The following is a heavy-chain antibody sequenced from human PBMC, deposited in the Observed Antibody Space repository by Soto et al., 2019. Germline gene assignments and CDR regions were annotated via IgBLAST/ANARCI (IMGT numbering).Heavy chain of an antibody. J-gene: IGHJ4*02. CDR2: VHHSGTS. D-gene: IGHD6-19*01. CDR3: GRANTSGSPIDS. V-gene: IGHV4-4*02. Sequence: QVQLQQSGPGLVKPSGTLSLTCAVSGGSVNSPNSWNWVRQPPEKGLEWIGEVHHSGTSNYSPSLKTRLTLSVDKSNNEVSMNLRSVTAADTAIYYCGRANTSGSPIDSWGQGILVTVSS. CDR1: GGSVNSPNS.